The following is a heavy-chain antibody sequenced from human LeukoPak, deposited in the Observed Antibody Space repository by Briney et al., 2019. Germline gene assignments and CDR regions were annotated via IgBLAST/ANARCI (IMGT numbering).Heavy chain of an antibody. J-gene: IGHJ4*02. CDR1: GGSISSWY. D-gene: IGHD6-13*01. V-gene: IGHV4-4*07. CDR2: IKSGGST. CDR3: AGDTGQQPYPDY. Sequence: SETLSLTCTASGGSISSWYWSWIRQPAGKRLEWIGRIKSGGSTNYNPSLKSRVTMSVETSKNQFSLKLDSVTAADTAVYYCAGDTGQQPYPDYWGQGALVTVSS.